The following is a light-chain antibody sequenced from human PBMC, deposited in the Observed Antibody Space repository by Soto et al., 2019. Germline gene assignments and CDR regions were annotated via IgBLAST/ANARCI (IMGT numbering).Light chain of an antibody. Sequence: EIVMTQAPATLSVSPGERATLSCRASQSVSSSLAWYQQKPGQAHRLLIYGASTRATGIPARFSGSGSGTEFTLTISSRQSEDFAVYYCQQYNNWLRTFGQGTKVEVK. CDR1: QSVSSS. CDR2: GAS. CDR3: QQYNNWLRT. V-gene: IGKV3-15*01. J-gene: IGKJ1*01.